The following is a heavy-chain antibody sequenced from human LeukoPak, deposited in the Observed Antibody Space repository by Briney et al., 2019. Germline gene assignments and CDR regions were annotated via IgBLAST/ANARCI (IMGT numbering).Heavy chain of an antibody. CDR3: AKGGSGSQYYFDY. CDR2: ISWDGGST. J-gene: IGHJ4*02. V-gene: IGHV3-43*01. D-gene: IGHD3-3*01. CDR1: GFTFDDYT. Sequence: GGSLRLSYAASGFTFDDYTMHWVRQAPGKGLEWVSLISWDGGSTYYADSVKGRFTISRDNSKNSLHLQMNSLRTEDTALYYCAKGGSGSQYYFDYWGQGTLVTVSS.